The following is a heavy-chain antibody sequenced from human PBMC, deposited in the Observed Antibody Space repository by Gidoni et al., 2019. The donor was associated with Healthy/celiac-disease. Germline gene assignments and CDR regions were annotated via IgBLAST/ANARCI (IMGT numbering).Heavy chain of an antibody. V-gene: IGHV3-43*02. CDR3: AKDVGYYDSGPWAFDI. Sequence: EVQLVESGGGVVQPGGSLRLSCAASGFTFEDYAMHLVRQAPGKGLEWVSLISGDGGSTYYADSVKGRFTISRDNSKNSLYLQMNSLRTEDTALYYCAKDVGYYDSGPWAFDIWGQGTMVTVSS. D-gene: IGHD3-22*01. J-gene: IGHJ3*02. CDR2: ISGDGGST. CDR1: GFTFEDYA.